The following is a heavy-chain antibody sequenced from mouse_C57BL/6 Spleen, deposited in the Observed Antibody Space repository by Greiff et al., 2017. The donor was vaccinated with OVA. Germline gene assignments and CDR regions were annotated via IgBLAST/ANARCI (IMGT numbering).Heavy chain of an antibody. CDR2: ISDGGSYT. V-gene: IGHV5-4*01. D-gene: IGHD3-3*01. CDR1: GFTFSSYA. J-gene: IGHJ2*01. Sequence: EVKLQESGGGLVKPGGSLKLSCAASGFTFSSYAMSWVRQTPEKRLEWVATISDGGSYTYYPDNVKGRFTISRDNAKNNLYLQMSHLKSEDTAMYYCAREGPYFDYWGQGTTLTVSS. CDR3: AREGPYFDY.